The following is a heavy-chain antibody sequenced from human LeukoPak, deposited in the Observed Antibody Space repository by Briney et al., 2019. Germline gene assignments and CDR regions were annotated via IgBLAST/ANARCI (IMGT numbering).Heavy chain of an antibody. CDR2: MNPNSGNT. CDR1: GYTFTSYD. D-gene: IGHD2-15*01. V-gene: IGHV1-8*02. J-gene: IGHJ6*03. CDR3: ARSRYCSGGSCYDDYYMDV. Sequence: ASVKVSCKASGYTFTSYDINWVRQATGQGLEWMGWMNPNSGNTGYAQKFQGRVTMTRNTSISTAYMELSSLRSEDTAVYYCARSRYCSGGSCYDDYYMDVWGKGTTVTVSS.